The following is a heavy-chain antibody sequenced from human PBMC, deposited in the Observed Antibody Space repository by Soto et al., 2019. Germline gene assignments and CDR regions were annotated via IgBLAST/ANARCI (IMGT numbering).Heavy chain of an antibody. CDR1: GGSFSDHF. V-gene: IGHV4-34*01. CDR3: GRGRGGYSYGGLYS. CDR2: INHRGST. J-gene: IGHJ4*02. Sequence: QVQLQQWGAGLLKPSETLSLTCGVYGGSFSDHFWSWIRQSPGKELEWIGEINHRGSTNYNPSLKSRVAISVDTSKNQFPLYLRSVTAADTAVYYCGRGRGGYSYGGLYSWGQGTLVTVSS. D-gene: IGHD5-18*01.